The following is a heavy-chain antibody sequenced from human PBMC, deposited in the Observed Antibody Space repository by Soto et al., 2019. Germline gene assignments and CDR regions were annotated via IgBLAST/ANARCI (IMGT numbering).Heavy chain of an antibody. CDR3: ARILTATGGHFDS. CDR2: IFWDDDK. Sequence: SGPTLVNPTQTLTLTCSFSGFSLTTSGVGVGWVRQSPEKTLEWLALIFWDDDKRYSPSLRSRLTIAKDTSKNQVVLTLTNVEPVDTATYYCARILTATGGHFDSWRQGALVTVSS. V-gene: IGHV2-5*02. D-gene: IGHD2-8*02. J-gene: IGHJ4*02. CDR1: GFSLTTSGVG.